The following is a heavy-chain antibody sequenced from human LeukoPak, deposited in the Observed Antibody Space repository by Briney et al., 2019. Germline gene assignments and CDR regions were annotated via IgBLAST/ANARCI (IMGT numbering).Heavy chain of an antibody. D-gene: IGHD3-10*01. CDR2: INHSGST. Sequence: PSETLSLTCAVYGGSFSGYYWSWIRQPPGKGLEWIGEINHSGSTNYNPSLKSRVTISVDTSKNQFSLKLSSVTAADTAVYYCASQAYYYGSGKSDYWGQGTLVTVSS. J-gene: IGHJ4*02. CDR1: GGSFSGYY. CDR3: ASQAYYYGSGKSDY. V-gene: IGHV4-34*01.